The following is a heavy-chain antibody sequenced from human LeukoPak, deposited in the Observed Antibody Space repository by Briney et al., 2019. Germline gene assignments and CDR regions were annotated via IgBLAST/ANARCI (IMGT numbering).Heavy chain of an antibody. D-gene: IGHD3-3*01. Sequence: PGRSLRLSCVASGFTFSNYAMHWVRQAPGKGLEWVAVISYDANIGSNKYYADSVKGRFTISRDNSKNTLYLQMNSLRAEDTAVYYCARDGGYDFWSGYYQDYWGQGTLVTVSS. J-gene: IGHJ4*02. CDR3: ARDGGYDFWSGYYQDY. CDR1: GFTFSNYA. V-gene: IGHV3-30-3*01. CDR2: ISYDANIGSNK.